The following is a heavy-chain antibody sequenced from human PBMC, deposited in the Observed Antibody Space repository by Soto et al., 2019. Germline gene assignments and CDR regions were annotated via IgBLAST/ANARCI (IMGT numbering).Heavy chain of an antibody. D-gene: IGHD4-17*01. J-gene: IGHJ4*02. CDR3: AKIGMTTPTTAWDY. CDR2: ISYDGSNK. CDR1: GFTFSSYG. V-gene: IGHV3-30*18. Sequence: PGGSLRLSCAASGFTFSSYGMHWVRQAPGKGLEWVAVISYDGSNKYYADSVKGRFTISRDNSKNTLYLQMNSLRAEDTAVYYCAKIGMTTPTTAWDYWGQGTLVTVSS.